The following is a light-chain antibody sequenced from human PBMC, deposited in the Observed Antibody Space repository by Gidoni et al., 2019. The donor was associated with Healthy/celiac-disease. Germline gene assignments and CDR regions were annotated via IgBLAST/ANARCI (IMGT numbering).Light chain of an antibody. CDR1: QDISNY. CDR3: QQYDNLPPLT. Sequence: DIQMTQSPSPLSASVGDRVTITCQASQDISNYLKWYQQKPGKAPKLLIYDASNLETGVPSRFSGSGSGTDFTFTISSLQPEDIATYYCQQYDNLPPLTFGGGTKVEIK. V-gene: IGKV1-33*01. J-gene: IGKJ4*01. CDR2: DAS.